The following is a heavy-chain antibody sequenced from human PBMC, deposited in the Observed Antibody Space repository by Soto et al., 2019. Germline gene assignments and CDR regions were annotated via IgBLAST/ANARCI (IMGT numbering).Heavy chain of an antibody. CDR3: AIISDGRIAAALAF. CDR1: TFIFTNYA. J-gene: IGHJ4*02. D-gene: IGHD6-13*01. V-gene: IGHV3-23*01. CDR2: ISGSGGTT. Sequence: PGGSLRLSCAASTFIFTNYAMSWVRQAPGEGLEWVSAISGSGGTTYYAESVKGRFSISRDNSKNTLYLQLNSLRVEDTAIYYCAIISDGRIAAALAFWGQGTLVTVSS.